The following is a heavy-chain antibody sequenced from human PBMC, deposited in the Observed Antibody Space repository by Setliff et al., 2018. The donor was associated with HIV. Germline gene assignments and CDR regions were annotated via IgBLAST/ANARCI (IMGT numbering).Heavy chain of an antibody. CDR3: AKGSPRYDSRGHPDY. CDR2: VYWNSDSL. CDR1: GFTFHEYS. D-gene: IGHD3-22*01. V-gene: IGHV3-9*01. Sequence: PGGSLRLSCTASGFTFHEYSMHWVRQAPGKGLEWVSGVYWNSDSLGYADSVQGRFVISRDNAKKSLYLQMNSLKTEDTALYYCAKGSPRYDSRGHPDYWGQGTLVTVSS. J-gene: IGHJ4*02.